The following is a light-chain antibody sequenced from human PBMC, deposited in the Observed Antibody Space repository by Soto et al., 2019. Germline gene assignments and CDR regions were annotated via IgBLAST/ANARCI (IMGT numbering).Light chain of an antibody. CDR1: QGISSY. J-gene: IGKJ3*01. CDR3: QQLNSYPP. Sequence: DIQMTQSPSTLSASEGDRVTISCRASQGISSYLAWYQQKPGKAPKLLIYAASTLQSGVPSRFSGSGSGTEFTLTISSLQPEDFATYYCQQLNSYPPFGPGTKVDIK. CDR2: AAS. V-gene: IGKV1-9*01.